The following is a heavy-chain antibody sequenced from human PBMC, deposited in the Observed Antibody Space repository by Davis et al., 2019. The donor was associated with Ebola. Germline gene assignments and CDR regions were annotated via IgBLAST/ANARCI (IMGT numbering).Heavy chain of an antibody. CDR2: ISYDGSNK. CDR1: GFTFSSYG. V-gene: IGHV3-30*18. Sequence: GESLKISCAASGFTFSSYGMHWVRQAPGKGLEWVAVISYDGSNKYYADSVKGRFTISRDNSKNTLYLQMNSLRAEDTAVYYCAKDNGYSSSSFDYWGQGTLVTVSS. D-gene: IGHD6-6*01. CDR3: AKDNGYSSSSFDY. J-gene: IGHJ4*02.